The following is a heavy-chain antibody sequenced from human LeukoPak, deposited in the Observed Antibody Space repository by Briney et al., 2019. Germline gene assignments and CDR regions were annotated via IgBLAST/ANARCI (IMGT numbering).Heavy chain of an antibody. J-gene: IGHJ6*03. CDR3: ARETPGVVVPAAAPYYYYYMDV. CDR1: GFTFDDYG. D-gene: IGHD2-2*01. Sequence: PGGSLRLSCAASGFTFDDYGISWVRHASGKGLEWVSGINWNGGSTEYADSVKGRFTISRDKAKNSLYLQMNSLRAEDTALYYCARETPGVVVPAAAPYYYYYMDVWGNGTTVTVSS. CDR2: INWNGGST. V-gene: IGHV3-20*04.